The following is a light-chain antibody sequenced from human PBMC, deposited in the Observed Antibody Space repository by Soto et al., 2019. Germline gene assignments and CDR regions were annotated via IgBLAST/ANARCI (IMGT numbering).Light chain of an antibody. CDR1: SSDVGDYNY. CDR2: DVS. V-gene: IGLV2-14*01. J-gene: IGLJ2*01. CDR3: SSYTSTPTLV. Sequence: QSALTQPASVSGSPGQSITISCTGTSSDVGDYNYVSWYQQHPGKAPKLMIYDVSNRPSGVSNRFSGSKSGYTASLTISGLQDEDEADYYCSSYTSTPTLVFGGGTKVTVL.